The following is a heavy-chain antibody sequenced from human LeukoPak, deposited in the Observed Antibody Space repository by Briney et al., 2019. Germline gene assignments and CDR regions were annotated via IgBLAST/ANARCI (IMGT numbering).Heavy chain of an antibody. CDR3: AKCYSSSWYFYYYYYYYMDV. D-gene: IGHD6-13*01. V-gene: IGHV3-30*18. J-gene: IGHJ6*03. CDR2: ISYDGSNK. CDR1: GFTFSSYG. Sequence: GGSLRLSCAASGFTFSSYGMHWVRQAPGKGLEWVAVISYDGSNKYYADSVKGRFTISRDNSKNTLYLQMNSLRAEDTAVYYCAKCYSSSWYFYYYYYYYMDVWGKGTTVTVSS.